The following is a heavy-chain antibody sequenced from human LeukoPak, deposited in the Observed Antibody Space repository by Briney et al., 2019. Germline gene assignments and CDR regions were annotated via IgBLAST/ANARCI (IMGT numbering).Heavy chain of an antibody. V-gene: IGHV4-59*12. D-gene: IGHD2-21*02. CDR2: IYYSGST. Sequence: SETLSLTCTVSGGSISSYYWSWIRQPPGKGLEWIGYIYYSGSTNYNPSLKSRVTISVDTSKNQFSLKLSSVTAADTAVYYCARVHCGGDCYPLDYWGQGTLVTVSS. CDR1: GGSISSYY. J-gene: IGHJ4*02. CDR3: ARVHCGGDCYPLDY.